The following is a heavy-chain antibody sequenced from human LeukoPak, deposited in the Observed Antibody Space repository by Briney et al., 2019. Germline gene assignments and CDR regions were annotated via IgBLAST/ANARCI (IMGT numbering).Heavy chain of an antibody. V-gene: IGHV4-59*01. D-gene: IGHD6-19*01. CDR2: IYYSGST. CDR1: GGSINSYY. Sequence: SETLSLTCTVSGGSINSYYWSWIRQPPGKGLEWVGYIYYSGSTNYKPSLKRRVTISVDTSKNQFSLKVSSVTAADTAVYYCASSRSSSGWSLIDNWGQGPLGTVSS. J-gene: IGHJ4*02. CDR3: ASSRSSSGWSLIDN.